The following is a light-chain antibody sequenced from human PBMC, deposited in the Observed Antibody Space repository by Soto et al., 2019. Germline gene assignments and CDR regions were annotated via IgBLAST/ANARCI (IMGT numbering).Light chain of an antibody. Sequence: QSALTQPRSVSGSPGQSVTISCTGTTNDVGNYNYVSWYQQHPGKAPKLMIYEVSNRPSGVSNRFSGSKSGNTASLTISGLQAEDEADYYCSSYTSSSTPWVFGGGTKLTVL. J-gene: IGLJ3*02. V-gene: IGLV2-14*01. CDR1: TNDVGNYNY. CDR2: EVS. CDR3: SSYTSSSTPWV.